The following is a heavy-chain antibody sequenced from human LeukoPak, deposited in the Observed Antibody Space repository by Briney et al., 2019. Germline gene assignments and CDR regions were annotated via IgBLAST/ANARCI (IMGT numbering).Heavy chain of an antibody. CDR1: GYTFTSYY. CDR3: ARDSPAVAVAGTSFDY. V-gene: IGHV1-46*01. CDR2: INPSGGST. D-gene: IGHD6-19*01. Sequence: ASVKVSCKASGYTFTSYYMHWVRQAPGQGLEWMGIINPSGGSTSYAQKFQGRVTMTRDTSTSTVYMELSSLRSEDTAVYYCARDSPAVAVAGTSFDYWGQGTLVTVSS. J-gene: IGHJ4*02.